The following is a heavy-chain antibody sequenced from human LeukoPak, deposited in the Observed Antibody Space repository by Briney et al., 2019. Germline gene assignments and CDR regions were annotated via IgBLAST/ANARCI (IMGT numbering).Heavy chain of an antibody. D-gene: IGHD4-23*01. CDR3: ARHKTTMVTPFDY. Sequence: GESLKISCKGSGYSFTSYWIGWVRQMPGKGLEWMGIIYPGDSDTRYSPSFQGQVTISADKSISTAYLQWSDLQASDTAMYYCARHKTTMVTPFDYWGQGTLVTVSS. CDR2: IYPGDSDT. J-gene: IGHJ4*02. V-gene: IGHV5-51*01. CDR1: GYSFTSYW.